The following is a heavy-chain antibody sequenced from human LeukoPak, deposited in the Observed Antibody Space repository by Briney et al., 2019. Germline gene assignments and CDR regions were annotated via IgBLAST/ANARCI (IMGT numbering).Heavy chain of an antibody. Sequence: GRSLRLSCAASGFTFSSYGMHWVRQAPGKGLERVAVISYDGSNKYHADSVKGRFTISRDNSKNTLYLQMNSLRAEDTAVYYCAKTRGYYDILTGYSFDYWGQGTLVTVSS. D-gene: IGHD3-9*01. V-gene: IGHV3-30*18. CDR2: ISYDGSNK. J-gene: IGHJ4*02. CDR1: GFTFSSYG. CDR3: AKTRGYYDILTGYSFDY.